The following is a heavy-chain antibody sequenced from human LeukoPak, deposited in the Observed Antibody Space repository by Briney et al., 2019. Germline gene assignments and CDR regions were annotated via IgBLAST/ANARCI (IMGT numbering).Heavy chain of an antibody. D-gene: IGHD2-21*02. CDR1: GYSISSGYY. Sequence: SETLSLTCTVSGYSISSGYYWGWIRQPPGKGLEWIGSIYHSGSTYHNPSLKSRVAISVDTSKNHFSLKLSSVTAADTAVYYCARTPPTYCGGDCYPDAFDIWGQGTMVTVSS. CDR2: IYHSGST. CDR3: ARTPPTYCGGDCYPDAFDI. J-gene: IGHJ3*02. V-gene: IGHV4-38-2*02.